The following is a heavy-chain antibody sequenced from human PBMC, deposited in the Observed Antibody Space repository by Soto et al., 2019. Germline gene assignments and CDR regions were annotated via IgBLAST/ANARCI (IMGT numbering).Heavy chain of an antibody. V-gene: IGHV4-34*02. CDR2: ISHSGTT. Sequence: QVQLQQWGAGLLKPSETLSLTCAVDGGSLSGYYWTWIRQPPGKGLEWIGEISHSGTTDYNPSLKSRVTISLDTSKNQISLKLISVTAADTGVYYCARRFDHWGQGTLVIVSS. CDR3: ARRFDH. CDR1: GGSLSGYY. J-gene: IGHJ5*02.